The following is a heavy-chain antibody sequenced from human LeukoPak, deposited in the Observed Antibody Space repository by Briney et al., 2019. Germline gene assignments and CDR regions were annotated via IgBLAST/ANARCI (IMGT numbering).Heavy chain of an antibody. V-gene: IGHV4-38-2*02. CDR2: INHSGST. CDR1: GYSISSGYY. D-gene: IGHD2-2*01. Sequence: KASETLSLTCTVSGYSISSGYYWSWIRQPPGKGLEWIGEINHSGSTNYNPSLKSRVTISVDTSKNQFSLKLSSVTAADTAVYYCAVRGEYCSSTSCHRNWFDPWGQGTLVTVSS. J-gene: IGHJ5*02. CDR3: AVRGEYCSSTSCHRNWFDP.